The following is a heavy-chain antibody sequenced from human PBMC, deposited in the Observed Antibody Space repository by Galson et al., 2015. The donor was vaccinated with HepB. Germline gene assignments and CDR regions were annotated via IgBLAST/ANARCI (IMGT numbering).Heavy chain of an antibody. Sequence: LRLSCAASGFTFSSYAMHWVRQAPGKGLEWVAVISYDGSNKYYADSVKGRFTISRDNSKNTLYLQMNSLRAEDTAVYYCARDPAYYYDSSGYYFDYWGQGTLVTVSS. D-gene: IGHD3-22*01. CDR3: ARDPAYYYDSSGYYFDY. CDR2: ISYDGSNK. CDR1: GFTFSSYA. V-gene: IGHV3-30*04. J-gene: IGHJ4*02.